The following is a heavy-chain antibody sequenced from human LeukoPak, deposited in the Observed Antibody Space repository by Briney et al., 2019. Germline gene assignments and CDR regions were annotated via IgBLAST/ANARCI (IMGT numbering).Heavy chain of an antibody. CDR1: GFTFSSYS. CDR3: ARDQDSTYYHGGFDP. D-gene: IGHD3-10*01. CDR2: ISSSSSYI. Sequence: GGSLRLSCAASGFTFSSYSMNWVRQASGKGLEWVSYISSSSSYIYYADSVKGRFTISRDNAKNSLYLQMNSLRAEDTAVYYCARDQDSTYYHGGFDPWGQGTLVTVSS. V-gene: IGHV3-21*05. J-gene: IGHJ5*02.